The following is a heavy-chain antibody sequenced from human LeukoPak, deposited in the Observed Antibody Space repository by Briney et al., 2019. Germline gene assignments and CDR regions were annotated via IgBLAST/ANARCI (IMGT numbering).Heavy chain of an antibody. D-gene: IGHD3-22*01. V-gene: IGHV4-34*01. CDR2: ISHSGST. J-gene: IGHJ4*02. CDR3: ARVGLFLFDY. CDR1: GESFSGYY. Sequence: SETLSLTCAVYGESFSGYYWSWIRQPPGKGLEWIGEISHSGSTNYNPSLKSRVTISADTSKNQFSLKLSSVTAADTAVYYCARVGLFLFDYWSQGTPVTVSS.